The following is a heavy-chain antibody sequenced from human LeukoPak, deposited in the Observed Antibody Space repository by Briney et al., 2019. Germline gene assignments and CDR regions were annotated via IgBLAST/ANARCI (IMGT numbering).Heavy chain of an antibody. CDR2: IYYSGST. D-gene: IGHD5-12*01. CDR3: AREGLPGHFDY. V-gene: IGHV4-59*01. Sequence: SETLSLTCIISGGSISSYYWSWIRQPPGKGLEWIGYIYYSGSTNYNPSLKSRVTISVDTSKNQFSLKLSSVTAADTAVYYCAREGLPGHFDYWGQGTLVTASS. J-gene: IGHJ4*02. CDR1: GGSISSYY.